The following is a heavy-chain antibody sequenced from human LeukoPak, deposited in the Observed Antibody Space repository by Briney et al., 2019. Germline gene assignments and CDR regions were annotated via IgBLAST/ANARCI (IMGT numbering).Heavy chain of an antibody. Sequence: SVKVSCKASGGTFSSYAISWVRQAPGQGLEWMGGIIPIFGTANYAQKFQGRVTITTDESTSTAYMELSSLRSGDTAVYYCARVGYDSSGYYLMADYWGQGTLVTVSS. CDR2: IIPIFGTA. J-gene: IGHJ4*02. CDR3: ARVGYDSSGYYLMADY. D-gene: IGHD3-22*01. V-gene: IGHV1-69*05. CDR1: GGTFSSYA.